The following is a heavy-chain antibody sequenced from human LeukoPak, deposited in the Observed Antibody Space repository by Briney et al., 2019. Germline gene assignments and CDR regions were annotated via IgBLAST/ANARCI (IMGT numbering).Heavy chain of an antibody. CDR3: TRAVQLERRHAAFDI. D-gene: IGHD1-1*01. Sequence: GRSLRLACAASGFTFSSYAIHWVRQAPGKGLEWVAVISDNGSYKYYADSGKGRFTISRDNSQNTLYWQMNSLRAEDTSVYYCTRAVQLERRHAAFDIWGQGTMVTVSS. CDR2: ISDNGSYK. V-gene: IGHV3-30*04. J-gene: IGHJ3*02. CDR1: GFTFSSYA.